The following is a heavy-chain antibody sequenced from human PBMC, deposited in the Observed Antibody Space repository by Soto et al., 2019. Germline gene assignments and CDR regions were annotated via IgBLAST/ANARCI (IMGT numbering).Heavy chain of an antibody. CDR2: IIPIFGIA. V-gene: IGHV1-69*13. Sequence: ASVKVSCKASGGTFSSYAISWVRQAPGQGLEWMGGIIPIFGIANYAQKFQGRVTITADESTSTAYMELSSLRSEDTAVYYCARDNPAGYCSSTSCYTLFWFDPWGQGTLVTVSS. D-gene: IGHD2-2*02. CDR3: ARDNPAGYCSSTSCYTLFWFDP. CDR1: GGTFSSYA. J-gene: IGHJ5*02.